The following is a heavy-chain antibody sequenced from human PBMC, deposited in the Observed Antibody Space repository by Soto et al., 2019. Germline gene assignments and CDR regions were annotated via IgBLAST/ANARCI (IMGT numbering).Heavy chain of an antibody. CDR2: IYYGGST. V-gene: IGHV4-39*01. CDR3: ATMEPHNDFWSANYYFAY. CDR1: GGDVTSSRYY. D-gene: IGHD3-3*01. J-gene: IGHJ4*02. Sequence: QLQLRESGPGLVRPSETLSLTCTVSGGDVTSSRYYWAWIRQTPGKGLEWIATIYYGGSTYYNASLKSRVTVSIDTSKNQFSLKMTSVTAADAAVYLCATMEPHNDFWSANYYFAYWGQGTLVTVSS.